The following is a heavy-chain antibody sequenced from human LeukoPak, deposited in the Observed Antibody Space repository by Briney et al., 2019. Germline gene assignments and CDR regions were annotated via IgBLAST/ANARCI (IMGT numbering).Heavy chain of an antibody. CDR3: ARAAAGTY. CDR1: GGSFSGYY. Sequence: DPSVTLSLTCAVYGGSFSGYYWSWIRQPPGKGLEWIGEINHSGSTNYNPSLKSRVTISVDTSKNQFSLKLSSVTAADTAVYYCARAAAGTYWGQGTLVTVSS. V-gene: IGHV4-34*01. D-gene: IGHD6-13*01. CDR2: INHSGST. J-gene: IGHJ4*02.